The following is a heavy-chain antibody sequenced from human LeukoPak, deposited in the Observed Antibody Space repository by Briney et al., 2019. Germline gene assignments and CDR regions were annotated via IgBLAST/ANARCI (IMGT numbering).Heavy chain of an antibody. Sequence: SETLSLTCTVSGGSISGYYWSWIRQPPGKGLEWIGYIYYSGSTSYNPSLKSRVTISVDTSKNQFSLKLSSVTAADTAVYYCARLRKYYYDSSGYFIYWGQGTLVTVSS. D-gene: IGHD3-22*01. V-gene: IGHV4-59*01. CDR3: ARLRKYYYDSSGYFIY. CDR2: IYYSGST. CDR1: GGSISGYY. J-gene: IGHJ4*02.